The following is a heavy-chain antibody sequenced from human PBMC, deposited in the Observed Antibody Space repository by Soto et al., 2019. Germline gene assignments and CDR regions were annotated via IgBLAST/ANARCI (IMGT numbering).Heavy chain of an antibody. CDR3: ARDRTRNHYVDV. Sequence: GGSLRLSCAASGFTFNIYAMTWVRQAPGKGLEWVAIIWSDGGSKWNAESVKGRFSVSRDESKGALYLQMNSLRDDDTAVYYCARDRTRNHYVDVWGKGTTVTVSS. CDR2: IWSDGGSK. D-gene: IGHD4-17*01. V-gene: IGHV3-33*08. J-gene: IGHJ6*03. CDR1: GFTFNIYA.